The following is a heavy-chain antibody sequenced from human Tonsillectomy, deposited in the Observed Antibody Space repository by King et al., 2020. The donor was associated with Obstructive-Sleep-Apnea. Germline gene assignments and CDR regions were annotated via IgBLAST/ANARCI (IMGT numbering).Heavy chain of an antibody. D-gene: IGHD3-10*01. CDR1: GGSISSSSYY. J-gene: IGHJ5*02. CDR3: ASEAFTVGGFDP. V-gene: IGHV4-39*01. Sequence: QLQESGPGLGKPSETLSLTCTVPGGSISSSSYYWGWIRQPPGKGLEWIGSIYYSGSTYYNPSLKSRVTISVDTSKNQFSLKLSSVTAADTAVYYCASEAFTVGGFDPWGQGTLVTVSS. CDR2: IYYSGST.